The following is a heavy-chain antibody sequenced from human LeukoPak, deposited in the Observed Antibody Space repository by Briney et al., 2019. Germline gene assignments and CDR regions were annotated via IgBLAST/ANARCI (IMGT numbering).Heavy chain of an antibody. CDR1: GGTFSSYA. Sequence: GASVKVSCKASGGTFSSYAISWVRQAPGQGLEWMGGIIPIFGTANYAQKFRGRVTITADESTSTAYMELSSLRSEDTAVYYCARSTYYYDSSGSYLPFHFDYWGQGTLVTVSS. D-gene: IGHD3-22*01. V-gene: IGHV1-69*01. J-gene: IGHJ4*02. CDR3: ARSTYYYDSSGSYLPFHFDY. CDR2: IIPIFGTA.